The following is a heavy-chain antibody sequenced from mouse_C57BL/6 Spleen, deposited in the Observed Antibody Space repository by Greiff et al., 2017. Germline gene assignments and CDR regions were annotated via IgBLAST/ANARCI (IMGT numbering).Heavy chain of an antibody. CDR3: TRDPASSAMDY. CDR2: ISSGGDYI. CDR1: GFTFSSYA. V-gene: IGHV5-9-1*02. Sequence: EVQRVESGEGLVKPGGSLKLSCAASGFTFSSYAMSWVRQTPEKRLEWVAYISSGGDYIYYADTVKGRFTISRDNARNTLYLQMSSLKSEDTAMYYCTRDPASSAMDYGGQGTSVTVSS. D-gene: IGHD6-1*01. J-gene: IGHJ4*01.